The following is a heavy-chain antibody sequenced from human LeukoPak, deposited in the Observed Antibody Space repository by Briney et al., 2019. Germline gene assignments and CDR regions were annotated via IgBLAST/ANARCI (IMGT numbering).Heavy chain of an antibody. V-gene: IGHV1-46*01. D-gene: IGHD3-10*01. Sequence: ASVKVSCKASGYTFTSYYMHWVRQAPGQGLEWMGIINPSGGSTSYAQKFQGRVTITADKSTSTAYMELSSLRSEDTAVYYCASYYGSVGYYYYYMDVWGKGTTVTVSS. J-gene: IGHJ6*03. CDR3: ASYYGSVGYYYYYMDV. CDR2: INPSGGST. CDR1: GYTFTSYY.